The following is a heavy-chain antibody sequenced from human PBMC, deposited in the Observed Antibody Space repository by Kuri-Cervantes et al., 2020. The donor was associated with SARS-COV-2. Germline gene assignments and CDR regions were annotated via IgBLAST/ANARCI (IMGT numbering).Heavy chain of an antibody. J-gene: IGHJ3*02. D-gene: IGHD6-19*01. Sequence: GESLKISCAASGFTFSSYAMSWVRQAPGKGLEWVSAISGSGGSTYYADSVKGRFTISRDNSKNTLYLQMNSLRAEDTALYYCAKDHTVAGPWGAFDIWGQGTMVTVSS. V-gene: IGHV3-23*01. CDR1: GFTFSSYA. CDR2: ISGSGGST. CDR3: AKDHTVAGPWGAFDI.